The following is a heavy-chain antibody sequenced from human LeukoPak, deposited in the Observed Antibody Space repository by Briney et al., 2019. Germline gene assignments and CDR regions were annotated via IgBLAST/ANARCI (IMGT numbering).Heavy chain of an antibody. CDR1: GFTFSAYT. J-gene: IGHJ6*02. V-gene: IGHV3-48*02. CDR3: ARDLRYYYGMDV. CDR2: ISSSSSTI. Sequence: GGSLGLSCAASGFTFSAYTMNWVRQAPGKGLEWGSYISSSSSTIYYADSVKGRFTISRDNAKNSLYLQMNSLRDEDTAVYYCARDLRYYYGMDVWGQGTTVTVSS.